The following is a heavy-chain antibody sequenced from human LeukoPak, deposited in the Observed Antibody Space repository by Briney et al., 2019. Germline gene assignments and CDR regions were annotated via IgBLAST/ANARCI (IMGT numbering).Heavy chain of an antibody. J-gene: IGHJ4*02. CDR1: GGSISSYY. CDR3: ARIAAYCGGDCCFIPDY. CDR2: IYYSGST. D-gene: IGHD2-21*02. Sequence: SETLSLTCTVSGGSISSYYWSWIRQPPGKGLEWIGYIYYSGSTNYNPSLKSRVTISVDTSKNQFSLKLSSVTAADTAVYYCARIAAYCGGDCCFIPDYWGQGTLVTVSS. V-gene: IGHV4-59*01.